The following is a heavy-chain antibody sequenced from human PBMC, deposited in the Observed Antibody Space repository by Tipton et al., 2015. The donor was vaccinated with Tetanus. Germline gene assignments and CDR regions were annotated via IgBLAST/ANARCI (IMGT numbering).Heavy chain of an antibody. CDR2: ISGSGGST. CDR3: AKTIVVVTAESAFDI. Sequence: LSLTCAASGFTFSSYAMSWVRQAPGKGLEWVSAISGSGGSTCYADSVKGLFTISRDNSKNTLYLQMNSLRAEDTAVYYCAKTIVVVTAESAFDIWGQGTMVTVSS. J-gene: IGHJ3*02. CDR1: GFTFSSYA. D-gene: IGHD2-21*02. V-gene: IGHV3-23*01.